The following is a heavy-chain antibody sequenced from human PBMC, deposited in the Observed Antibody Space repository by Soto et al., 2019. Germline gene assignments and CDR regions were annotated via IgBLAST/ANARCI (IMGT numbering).Heavy chain of an antibody. V-gene: IGHV4-30-4*01. CDR2: IYYSGST. D-gene: IGHD3-9*01. CDR1: GGSISSGDYY. CDR3: ARDYDILTGYYAHYYGMDV. Sequence: LTCTVSGGSISSGDYYWSWIRQPPGKGLEWIGYIYYSGSTYYNPSLKSRVTISVDTSKNQFSLKLSSVTAADTAVYYCARDYDILTGYYAHYYGMDVWGQGTTVTVSS. J-gene: IGHJ6*02.